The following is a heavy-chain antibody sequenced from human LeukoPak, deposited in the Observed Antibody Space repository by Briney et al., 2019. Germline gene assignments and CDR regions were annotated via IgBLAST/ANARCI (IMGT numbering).Heavy chain of an antibody. J-gene: IGHJ4*02. V-gene: IGHV3-15*01. Sequence: PGGSLRLSCAVSGLTFTNAWMSWVRQAPGKGLEWVGRIKSKTDGGTTDYAAPVKGRFTISRDDSKNTLYLQMNSLKTEDTAMYYCLGIFLGYWGQGTLVTVSS. CDR2: IKSKTDGGTT. CDR1: GLTFTNAW. CDR3: LGIFLGY. D-gene: IGHD1-26*01.